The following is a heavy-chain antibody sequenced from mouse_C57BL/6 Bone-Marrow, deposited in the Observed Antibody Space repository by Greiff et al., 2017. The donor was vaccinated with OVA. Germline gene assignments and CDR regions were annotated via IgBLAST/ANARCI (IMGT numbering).Heavy chain of an antibody. V-gene: IGHV5-16*01. CDR3: ARDRGHYYGSSYFDY. Sequence: EVHLVESAGGLVQPGSSMKLSCTASGFTFSDYYMAWVRQVPEKGLEWVANINYDGSSTYYLDSLKSRFIISRDNAKNILYLQMSSLKSEDTATYYCARDRGHYYGSSYFDYWGQGTTLTVSS. CDR1: GFTFSDYY. D-gene: IGHD1-1*01. CDR2: INYDGSST. J-gene: IGHJ2*01.